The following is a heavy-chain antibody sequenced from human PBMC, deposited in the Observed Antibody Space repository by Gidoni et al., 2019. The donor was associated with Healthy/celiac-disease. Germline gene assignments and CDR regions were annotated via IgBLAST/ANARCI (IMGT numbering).Heavy chain of an antibody. V-gene: IGHV4-34*01. CDR3: ARGLRVRYYDFWSGYYISPPVNPASHQMDV. CDR2: INHSGST. D-gene: IGHD3-3*01. Sequence: QLQQWAARLLKPSETLSLTCAVYGWSFIGYYWICIRPPPVQRREWIGEINHSGSTNYNPSIKSRVTIAVDTSKNQFSLKLSSVTAADTAVYYCARGLRVRYYDFWSGYYISPPVNPASHQMDVWGQGTTVTVSS. J-gene: IGHJ6*02. CDR1: GWSFIGYY.